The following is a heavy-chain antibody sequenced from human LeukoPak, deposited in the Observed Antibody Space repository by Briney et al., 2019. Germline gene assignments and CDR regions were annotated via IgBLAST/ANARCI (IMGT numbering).Heavy chain of an antibody. CDR1: GFTFSDYY. Sequence: GGSLRLSCAASGFTFSDYYMSWTRQAPGKGLEWVSYISSSGSTIYYADSVKGRFTISRDNAKNSLYLQMNSLRAEDTAVYYCARGNMIVVAFDAFDIWGQGTMVTVSS. CDR3: ARGNMIVVAFDAFDI. CDR2: ISSSGSTI. D-gene: IGHD3-22*01. V-gene: IGHV3-11*01. J-gene: IGHJ3*02.